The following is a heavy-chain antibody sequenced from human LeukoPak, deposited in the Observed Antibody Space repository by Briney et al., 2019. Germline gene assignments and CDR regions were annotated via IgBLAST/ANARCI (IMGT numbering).Heavy chain of an antibody. CDR1: GGSISSYY. D-gene: IGHD3-3*01. CDR2: IYYSGSN. CDR3: GRQRVLLGDWFDP. Sequence: SETLSLTCTVSGGSISSYYWNWIRQPPGKGLEWIGYIYYSGSNNYNPSLKSRVTISVDTSKNQFSLKLSSVTAADTAVDYCGRQRVLLGDWFDPSGEGTLGTVSS. V-gene: IGHV4-59*08. J-gene: IGHJ5*02.